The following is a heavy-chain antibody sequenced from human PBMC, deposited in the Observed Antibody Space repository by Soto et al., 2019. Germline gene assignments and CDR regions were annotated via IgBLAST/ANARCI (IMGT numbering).Heavy chain of an antibody. CDR2: ISGSGDST. CDR1: GFTFSSYA. Sequence: EVQLLESGGGLVQPGGSLRLSCAASGFTFSSYAMSWVRQAPGKGLEWVSGISGSGDSTYYADSVKGRFTISRDNSKNTLDLKMNSLRAEDTAVYYCAKGGPGIAVAGTGYFQHWGQGTLVTVSS. V-gene: IGHV3-23*01. D-gene: IGHD6-19*01. CDR3: AKGGPGIAVAGTGYFQH. J-gene: IGHJ1*01.